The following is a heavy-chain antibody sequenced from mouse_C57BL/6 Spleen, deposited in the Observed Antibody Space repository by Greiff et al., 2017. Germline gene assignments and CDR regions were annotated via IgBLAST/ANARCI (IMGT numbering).Heavy chain of an antibody. V-gene: IGHV5-4*01. D-gene: IGHD1-1*02. J-gene: IGHJ4*01. Sequence: EVQLQESGGGLVKPGGSLTLSCAASGFTFSSYGMPWVRQTPEKRLEWVATISAGGSYTYYPDNVKGRFTISRDNAKNNLYLQMSHLKSEDTAMYYCASGGCYSLYAMDYWGQGTSVTVSS. CDR1: GFTFSSYG. CDR2: ISAGGSYT. CDR3: ASGGCYSLYAMDY.